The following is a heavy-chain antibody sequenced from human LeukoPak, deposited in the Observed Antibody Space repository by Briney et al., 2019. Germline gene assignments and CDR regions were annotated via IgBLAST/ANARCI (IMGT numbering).Heavy chain of an antibody. CDR3: ARGGTDY. D-gene: IGHD5-12*01. Sequence: ASVKVSCKASGYTFTGYYKYWVRQAPGQRLEWMGQISPHSGGTNYAQKFQGRVTMTRDTSITTAYMELSNLRSDDTAVYYCARGGTDYWGQGTLVTVSS. V-gene: IGHV1-2*06. CDR1: GYTFTGYY. J-gene: IGHJ4*02. CDR2: ISPHSGGT.